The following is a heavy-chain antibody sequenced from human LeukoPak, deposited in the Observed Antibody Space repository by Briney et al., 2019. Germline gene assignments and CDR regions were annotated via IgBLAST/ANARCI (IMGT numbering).Heavy chain of an antibody. CDR3: ARADRSGYFGNVVAFDI. CDR2: IHISGST. Sequence: SETLSLTCTVSGGSINSGSYSWTWIRQPAGKGLEWIGRIHISGSTDYTPSLKSRVTISVDTSKNQFSLKLSSVTAADTAVYYCARADRSGYFGNVVAFDIWGQGTMVIVSS. D-gene: IGHD3-22*01. V-gene: IGHV4-61*02. J-gene: IGHJ3*02. CDR1: GGSINSGSYS.